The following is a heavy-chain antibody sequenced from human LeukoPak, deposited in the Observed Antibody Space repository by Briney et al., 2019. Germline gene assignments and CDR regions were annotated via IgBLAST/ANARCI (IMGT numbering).Heavy chain of an antibody. CDR1: GFTFSGYA. CDR3: AKDRRSGGSCSDY. V-gene: IGHV3-23*01. D-gene: IGHD2-15*01. J-gene: IGHJ4*02. CDR2: ISGSGDIT. Sequence: GGSLRLSCAASGFTFSGYAMSWVRQDPGRGLEWVSTISGSGDITYYADSVKGRLTISRDNSKNTLYLQMNSLRAEDTAVYYCAKDRRSGGSCSDYWGQGTLVTVST.